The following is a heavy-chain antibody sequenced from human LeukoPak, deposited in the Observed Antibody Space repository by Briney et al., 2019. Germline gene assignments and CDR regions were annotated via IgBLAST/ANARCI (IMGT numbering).Heavy chain of an antibody. CDR2: ISSSTSYI. CDR1: GFTFGSCA. CDR3: ARVLSAAMWGGMDV. Sequence: PGGSLRLSCAASGFTFGSCAMSWVRQAPGKGLEWVSSISSSTSYIFYADSMKGRFTISRDNAKNSLYLQMNSLRAEDTAVYYCARVLSAAMWGGMDVWGQGTTVTVSS. V-gene: IGHV3-21*01. J-gene: IGHJ6*02. D-gene: IGHD2-2*01.